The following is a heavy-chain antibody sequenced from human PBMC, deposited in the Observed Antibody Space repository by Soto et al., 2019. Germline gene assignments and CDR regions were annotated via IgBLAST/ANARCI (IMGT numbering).Heavy chain of an antibody. Sequence: GGSLRLSCAASGFTFSSYSMNWVRQAPGKGLEWVSYISSSSSTIYYADSVKGRFTISRDNAKNTLYLQMNSLRAEDTAVYYCARDPGTGYYDSSGYYYDWGKGTLVTGFS. D-gene: IGHD3-22*01. CDR1: GFTFSSYS. CDR3: ARDPGTGYYDSSGYYYD. CDR2: ISSSSSTI. V-gene: IGHV3-48*01. J-gene: IGHJ4*02.